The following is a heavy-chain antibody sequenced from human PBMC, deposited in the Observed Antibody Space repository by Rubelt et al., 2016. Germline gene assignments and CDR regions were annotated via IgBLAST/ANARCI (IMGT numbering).Heavy chain of an antibody. CDR3: ARGYCTNGVCYGGDY. Sequence: QVQLQQWGAGLLKPSETLSLTCAVYGGSFSGYYWSWIRQPPGKGLEWIGEINHSGSTNYNPSLKSRVTISVDTSKNQFSLRLSSVTDADTAVYYCARGYCTNGVCYGGDYWGQGTLVTVSS. CDR1: GGSFSGYY. J-gene: IGHJ4*02. D-gene: IGHD2-8*01. CDR2: INHSGST. V-gene: IGHV4-34*01.